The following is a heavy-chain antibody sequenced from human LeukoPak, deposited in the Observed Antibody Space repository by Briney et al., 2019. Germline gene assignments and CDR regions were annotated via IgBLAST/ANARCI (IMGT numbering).Heavy chain of an antibody. Sequence: AASVKVSCKASGHTFTGYYMHWVRQAPGQGLEWMGWINPNSGGTNYAQKFQGWVTMTRDTSISTAYMELSRLRSDDTAVYYCAREYSSGWYEVEYYFDYWGREPWSPSPQ. V-gene: IGHV1-2*04. J-gene: IGHJ4*02. CDR1: GHTFTGYY. D-gene: IGHD6-19*01. CDR3: AREYSSGWYEVEYYFDY. CDR2: INPNSGGT.